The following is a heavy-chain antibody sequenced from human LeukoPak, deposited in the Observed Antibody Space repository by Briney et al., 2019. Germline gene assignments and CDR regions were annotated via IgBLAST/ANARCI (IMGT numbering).Heavy chain of an antibody. CDR1: GFTFSSYD. J-gene: IGHJ3*02. Sequence: GGSLRLSCAASGFTFSSYDMHWVRQAPGRGLEWVSAVGIAGDTYYPDSVKGRFTISRENAKNSMYLQMNSLKDGDTAVYYCIRGGIQVSGIDAFDIWGQGTMVTVSS. CDR3: IRGGIQVSGIDAFDI. V-gene: IGHV3-13*01. D-gene: IGHD5/OR15-5a*01. CDR2: VGIAGDT.